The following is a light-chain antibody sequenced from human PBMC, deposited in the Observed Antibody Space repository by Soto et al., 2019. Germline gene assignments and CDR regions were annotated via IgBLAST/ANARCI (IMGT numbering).Light chain of an antibody. Sequence: DIQMTQSPSTLSASVGDRVTITCRASQTISSWLAWYQQKPGKGPKLLIYDASTLESGVPSRFSGSGSGTEFTLTISSLQPDDFATYYCQQYNNYSPWTFGQGTKVAIK. V-gene: IGKV1-5*01. CDR1: QTISSW. CDR2: DAS. J-gene: IGKJ1*01. CDR3: QQYNNYSPWT.